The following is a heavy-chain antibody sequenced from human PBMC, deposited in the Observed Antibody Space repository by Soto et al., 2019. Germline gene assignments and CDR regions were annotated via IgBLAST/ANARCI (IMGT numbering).Heavy chain of an antibody. V-gene: IGHV4-34*01. CDR2: INHSGST. CDR3: ARSPITMLYYYYGMDV. D-gene: IGHD3-10*01. Sequence: SETLSLTCAVYGGSFSGYYLSWIRQPPGKGLEWIGEINHSGSTNYNPSLKSRVTISVDTSKNQFSLKLSSVTAADTAVYYCARSPITMLYYYYGMDVWGQGTTVTVYS. CDR1: GGSFSGYY. J-gene: IGHJ6*02.